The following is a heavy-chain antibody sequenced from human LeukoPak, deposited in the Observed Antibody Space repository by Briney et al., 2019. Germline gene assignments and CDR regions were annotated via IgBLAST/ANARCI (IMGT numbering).Heavy chain of an antibody. D-gene: IGHD2-15*01. CDR3: ANADDCSGGSCYLGDIWSFDY. CDR2: ISYDGSNK. J-gene: IGHJ4*02. Sequence: PGRSLRLSCAASGFTFSSYAMHWVRQAPGKGLEWVAVISYDGSNKYYADSVKGRFTISRDNSKNTLYLQMNSLRAEDTAVYYCANADDCSGGSCYLGDIWSFDYWGQGTLVTVSS. CDR1: GFTFSSYA. V-gene: IGHV3-30-3*01.